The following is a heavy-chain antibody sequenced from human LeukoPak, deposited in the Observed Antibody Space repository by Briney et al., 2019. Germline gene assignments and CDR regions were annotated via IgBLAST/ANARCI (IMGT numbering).Heavy chain of an antibody. J-gene: IGHJ4*02. CDR3: ARGHYYSSALGHFDY. V-gene: IGHV4-4*07. D-gene: IGHD4-11*01. CDR1: GGSISSNY. CDR2: IYSSGST. Sequence: SETLSLTCTVSGGSISSNYRSWIRQPAGKGLEWIGRIYSSGSTNYNPALKSRVSTSAATSKTRFPVNLSSLTAEATAGFCFARGHYYSSALGHFDYWGQGTLVTVSS.